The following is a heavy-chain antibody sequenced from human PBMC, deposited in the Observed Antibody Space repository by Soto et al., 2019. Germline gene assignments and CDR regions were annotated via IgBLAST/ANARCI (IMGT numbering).Heavy chain of an antibody. V-gene: IGHV3-73*01. CDR3: ARLGPYDSGSYSFRYNWFDP. CDR2: IGSKGETYAT. D-gene: IGHD3-10*01. J-gene: IGHJ5*02. CDR1: GFTFGASA. Sequence: PGGSLRLSCAASGFTFGASALQWVRQASGKGLEWLGRIGSKGETYATTYAASVKGRFTISRDDSKKTAYLQMNSLESEDTAVYYCARLGPYDSGSYSFRYNWFDPWGQGTLVTVSS.